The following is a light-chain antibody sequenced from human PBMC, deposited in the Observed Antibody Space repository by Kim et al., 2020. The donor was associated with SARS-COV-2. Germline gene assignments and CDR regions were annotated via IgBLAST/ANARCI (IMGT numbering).Light chain of an antibody. V-gene: IGLV3-1*01. J-gene: IGLJ2*01. Sequence: ESPGQTASITCSGDKLGDKYACWYHQKPGQSPGLVIYQDSKRPSGIPERFSGSNSGNTATLTISGTQAMDEADYYCQAWDSRTAIFGGGTQLTVL. CDR1: KLGDKY. CDR2: QDS. CDR3: QAWDSRTAI.